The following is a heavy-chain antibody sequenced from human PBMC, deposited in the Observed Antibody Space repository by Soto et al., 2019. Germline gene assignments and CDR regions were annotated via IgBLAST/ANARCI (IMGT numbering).Heavy chain of an antibody. Sequence: GESLKISCAASGFTFSSYAMSWVRQAPGKGLEWVSAISGSGGSTYYADSVKGRFTISRDNSKNTLYLQMNSLRAEDTAVYYCAKGPGLIVVSPFDPWGQGTLVTVSS. D-gene: IGHD3-22*01. CDR3: AKGPGLIVVSPFDP. V-gene: IGHV3-23*01. CDR2: ISGSGGST. J-gene: IGHJ5*02. CDR1: GFTFSSYA.